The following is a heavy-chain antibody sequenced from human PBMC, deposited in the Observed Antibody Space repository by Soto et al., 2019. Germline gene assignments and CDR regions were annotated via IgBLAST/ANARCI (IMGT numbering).Heavy chain of an antibody. CDR2: IFSNDAK. Sequence: QVTLKESGPVLVKPTETLTLTCTVSGFSLSNPRMSVSWIRQPPGKALEWLAHIFSNDAKSHSSSLRSRLTISKDTSKSQVVLTMTNMDPVDTATYFCARTRAWSWLGPNDYWGQGTLVTVSS. CDR3: ARTRAWSWLGPNDY. D-gene: IGHD1-26*01. J-gene: IGHJ4*02. CDR1: GFSLSNPRMS. V-gene: IGHV2-26*01.